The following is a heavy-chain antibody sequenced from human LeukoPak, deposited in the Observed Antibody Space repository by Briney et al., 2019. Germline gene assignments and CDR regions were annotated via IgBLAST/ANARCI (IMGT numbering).Heavy chain of an antibody. CDR3: TRETDSSGQLDY. J-gene: IGHJ4*02. Sequence: PSETLSLTCAVYGGSFSGYYWSWIRQPPGKGLEWIGEINHRGSTNYNPSHKSRVTISVDTSKNQFSLKLSSVTAADTAVYYCTRETDSSGQLDYWGQGTLVTVSS. V-gene: IGHV4-34*01. CDR1: GGSFSGYY. CDR2: INHRGST. D-gene: IGHD3-22*01.